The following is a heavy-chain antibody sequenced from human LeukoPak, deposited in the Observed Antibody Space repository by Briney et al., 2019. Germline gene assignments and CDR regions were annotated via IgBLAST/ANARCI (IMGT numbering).Heavy chain of an antibody. CDR2: FSGSGDTT. Sequence: GGTLSLSCSGSGVTCANYAMSWVRQAPGKGLEWVSAFSGSGDTTYYADSVKGRFTISRDNSKNTLYLEMSSLRAEDTAVYYCAKDFWSGYYGAGGAFDMWGQGTRVTVSS. CDR3: AKDFWSGYYGAGGAFDM. CDR1: GVTCANYA. D-gene: IGHD3-3*01. J-gene: IGHJ3*02. V-gene: IGHV3-23*01.